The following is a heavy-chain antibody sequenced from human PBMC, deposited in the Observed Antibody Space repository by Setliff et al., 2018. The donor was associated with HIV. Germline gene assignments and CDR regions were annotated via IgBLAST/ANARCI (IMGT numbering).Heavy chain of an antibody. D-gene: IGHD2-21*01. CDR1: GYTFTNYW. CDR3: ARRLNAVGFGDYEGYFDV. V-gene: IGHV5-51*01. CDR2: IYPGDSDT. J-gene: IGHJ2*01. Sequence: GESLKISCKGSGYTFTNYWIGWVRQMPGKGLEWMGIIYPGDSDTRYSPSFQGQVTISAGKSISTAYLQWSSLKASGTAMYYCARRLNAVGFGDYEGYFDVWGRGTQVTVSS.